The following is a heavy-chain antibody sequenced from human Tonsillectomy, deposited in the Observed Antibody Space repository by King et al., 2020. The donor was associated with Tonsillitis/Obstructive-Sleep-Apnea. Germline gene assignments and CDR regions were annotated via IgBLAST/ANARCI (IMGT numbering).Heavy chain of an antibody. CDR3: ARGDFWSGYYLFDY. CDR1: GGSVSSGSYY. CDR2: IYYSGST. J-gene: IGHJ4*02. Sequence: LQLQESGPGLVKPSETLSLTCTVSGGSVSSGSYYWSWIRQPPGKGLEWIGYIYYSGSTNYNPSLKSRVTISVDTSKNQFSLKLSSVTAADTAVYYCARGDFWSGYYLFDYWGQGTLVTVSS. D-gene: IGHD3-3*01. V-gene: IGHV4-61*01.